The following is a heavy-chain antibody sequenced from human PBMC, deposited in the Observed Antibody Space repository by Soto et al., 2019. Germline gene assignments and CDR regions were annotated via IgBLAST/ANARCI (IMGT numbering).Heavy chain of an antibody. CDR1: CYTVSNYG. CDR2: ISLYSDGT. CDR3: ARVVPGAEAWFGP. D-gene: IGHD2-2*01. J-gene: IGHJ5*02. Sequence: ASVKVSFKTSCYTVSNYGITCLRQAPGQPLEWLGWISLYSDGTNYAQKFQGRVSMTTDTSTTTAYMELRSLRSDDTAVYYCARVVPGAEAWFGPWGQGTLVTVSS. V-gene: IGHV1-18*01.